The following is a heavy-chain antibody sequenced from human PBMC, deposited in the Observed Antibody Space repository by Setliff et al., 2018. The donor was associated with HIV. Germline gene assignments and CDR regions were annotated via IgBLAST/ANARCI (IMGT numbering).Heavy chain of an antibody. Sequence: SETLSLTCTVSGASVSDNFWNWIRQSPGKGLEWIGYIYYSGSTNYNPSLESRVSISIDTSKNQFSLRLSPVTAADTAVYYCARGHTWNYYGGDYFDYWGQGSLVTSPQ. CDR3: ARGHTWNYYGGDYFDY. CDR2: IYYSGST. CDR1: GASVSDNF. J-gene: IGHJ4*02. D-gene: IGHD1-7*01. V-gene: IGHV4-59*02.